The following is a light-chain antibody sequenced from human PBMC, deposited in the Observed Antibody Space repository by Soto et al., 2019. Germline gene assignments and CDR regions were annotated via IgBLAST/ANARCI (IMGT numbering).Light chain of an antibody. CDR1: TGAVTSGHF. CDR3: LLSYGGGGV. Sequence: QTVVTQEPSLTVSPGGTVTLTCGSSTGAVTSGHFPYWFQQKPGQAPRTLIYDTSNKHSWTPARFSGSLLGGKAALSLSGAQPEDEADYYRLLSYGGGGVFGGGTKLTVL. CDR2: DTS. V-gene: IGLV7-46*01. J-gene: IGLJ2*01.